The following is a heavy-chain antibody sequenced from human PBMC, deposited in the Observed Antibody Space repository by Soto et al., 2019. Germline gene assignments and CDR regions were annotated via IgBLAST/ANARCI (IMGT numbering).Heavy chain of an antibody. CDR2: VSSEGGTQ. D-gene: IGHD3-22*01. J-gene: IGHJ2*01. CDR1: GFTFSTYA. V-gene: IGHV3-30-3*01. Sequence: QVQLVESGGGVVQPGRSLRLSCTASGFTFSTYAMQWVRQAPGKGLEWVAVVSSEGGTQFYADSVKGRFTISRDNSKNSLYLQMSSLTTEDAAIYYCARENYYGGHVIGSPDLWGRGTLVSVSS. CDR3: ARENYYGGHVIGSPDL.